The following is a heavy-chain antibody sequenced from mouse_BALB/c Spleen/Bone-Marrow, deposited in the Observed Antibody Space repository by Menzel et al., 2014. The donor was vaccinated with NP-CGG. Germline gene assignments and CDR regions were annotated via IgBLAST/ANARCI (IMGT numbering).Heavy chain of an antibody. CDR3: ARSDGYRAMDY. D-gene: IGHD2-3*01. J-gene: IGHJ4*01. CDR1: GYAFSSSW. CDR2: IFPGDGGT. V-gene: IGHV1-82*01. Sequence: QVHVKQSGPELVKPGASVKISCKASGYAFSSSWMNWAKQRPGQGLEWIGRIFPGDGGTYYNGKFKGKATLTADKSSSTAYMQLSSLTSVDSAVYFCARSDGYRAMDYWGQGTSVTVSS.